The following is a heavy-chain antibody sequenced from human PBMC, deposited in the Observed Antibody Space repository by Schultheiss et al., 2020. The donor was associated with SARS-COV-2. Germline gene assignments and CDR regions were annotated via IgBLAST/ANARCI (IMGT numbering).Heavy chain of an antibody. V-gene: IGHV4-61*01. J-gene: IGHJ5*02. CDR3: ARAIWVVVAADNWFDP. CDR1: GGSISSGSYY. D-gene: IGHD2-15*01. CDR2: IYYSGST. Sequence: SETLSLTCTVSGGSISSGSYYWSWIRQPPGKGLEWIGYIYYSGSTNYNPSLKSRVTISVDTSKNQFSLKLSSVTAADTAVHYCARAIWVVVAADNWFDPWGQGTLVTVSS.